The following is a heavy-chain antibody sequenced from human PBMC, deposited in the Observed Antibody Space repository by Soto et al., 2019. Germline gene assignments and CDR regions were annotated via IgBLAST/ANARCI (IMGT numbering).Heavy chain of an antibody. CDR1: GFTFSSYG. J-gene: IGHJ6*02. D-gene: IGHD3-3*01. Sequence: LRLSCAAPGFTFSSYGMHWVRQAPGKGLEWVAVIWYDGSNKYYADSVKGRFTISRDNSKNTLYLQMNSLRAEDTAVYYCARDVEYRDYDFWSGYYPSGMYVWGQGTTVTVSS. V-gene: IGHV3-33*01. CDR3: ARDVEYRDYDFWSGYYPSGMYV. CDR2: IWYDGSNK.